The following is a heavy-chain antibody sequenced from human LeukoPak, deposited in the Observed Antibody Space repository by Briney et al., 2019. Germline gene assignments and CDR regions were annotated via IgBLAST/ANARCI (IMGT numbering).Heavy chain of an antibody. D-gene: IGHD6-19*01. Sequence: GESLKISCQGSGYSFTTYCIGWVRQMPGKGLGWMGIISPGDSNTRYSPSFQGQVTISADKSITTVYLQWSSLTASDSAIYHCARLRGSSRGWPVFFDYWGQGTLVTVSS. V-gene: IGHV5-51*01. J-gene: IGHJ4*02. CDR2: ISPGDSNT. CDR3: ARLRGSSRGWPVFFDY. CDR1: GYSFTTYC.